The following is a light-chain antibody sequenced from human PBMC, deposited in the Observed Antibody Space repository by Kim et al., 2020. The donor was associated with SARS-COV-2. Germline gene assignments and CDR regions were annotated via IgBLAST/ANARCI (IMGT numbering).Light chain of an antibody. Sequence: QSALTQPASVSGSPGQSITISCTGTSSDVGGYNYVSWYQQHPGKAPKLMIYDVSKRPSGVSNRFSGSKSGNTASLTISRLQAEDEADYYCSSYTSSSTFYVFGTGTKVTVL. CDR1: SSDVGGYNY. V-gene: IGLV2-14*01. J-gene: IGLJ1*01. CDR3: SSYTSSSTFYV. CDR2: DVS.